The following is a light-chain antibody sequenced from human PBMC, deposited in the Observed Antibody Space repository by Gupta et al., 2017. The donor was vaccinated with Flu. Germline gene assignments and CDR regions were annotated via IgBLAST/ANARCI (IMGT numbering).Light chain of an antibody. CDR3: HQNHSNPTWT. CDR1: QSISTY. CDR2: AAA. J-gene: IGKJ1*01. V-gene: IGKV1-39*01. Sequence: IQMTQSPSSLSASVGDRCTITCRTTQSISTYLNWYEQKPGKAPKLLIYAAASCQSGVSSRFCGCGCGKNVSLTISSRQQEDFASYYFHQNHSNPTWTFGQGTKVEIK.